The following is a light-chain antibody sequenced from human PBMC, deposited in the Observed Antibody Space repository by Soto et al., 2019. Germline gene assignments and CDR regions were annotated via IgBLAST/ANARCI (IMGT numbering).Light chain of an antibody. CDR2: DVT. J-gene: IGLJ1*01. CDR1: SSDVGGYKY. V-gene: IGLV2-14*01. CDR3: SSYTSTSTL. Sequence: QSVLTQPASVSGSPGQSITISCTGTSSDVGGYKYVSWYQLHPGTAPKLVIYDVTNRPSGVSNRFSGSKSGSTASLTISGLQAEEEADYFCSSYTSTSTLFGTGTKLTVL.